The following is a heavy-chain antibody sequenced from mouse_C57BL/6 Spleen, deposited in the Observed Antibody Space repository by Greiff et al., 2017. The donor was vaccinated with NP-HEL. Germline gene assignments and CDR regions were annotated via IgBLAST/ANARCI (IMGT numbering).Heavy chain of an antibody. V-gene: IGHV1-15*01. CDR1: GYTFTDYE. J-gene: IGHJ4*01. CDR2: IDPETGGT. D-gene: IGHD2-5*01. CDR3: TRSESNYDLLDY. Sequence: QVQLKESGAELVRPGASVTLSCKASGYTFTDYEMHWVKQTPVHGLEWIGAIDPETGGTAYNQKFKGKAILTADKSSSTAYMELRSLTSEDSAVYYCTRSESNYDLLDYWGQGTSVTVSS.